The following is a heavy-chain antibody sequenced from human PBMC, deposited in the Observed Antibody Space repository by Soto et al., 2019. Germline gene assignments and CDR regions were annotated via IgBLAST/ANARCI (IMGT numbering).Heavy chain of an antibody. V-gene: IGHV4-39*01. J-gene: IGHJ6*03. CDR3: ARHKMGYCSSTSCSPAYYYYMDV. Sequence: TSETLSLTCTVVGGSMSSSSYCWGWIRQPPGTGLEWIGSIYYSGSTYYNPSLKSRVTISVDTSKNQFSLKLSSVTAADTAVYYCARHKMGYCSSTSCSPAYYYYMDVWGKGTTVTVSS. CDR2: IYYSGST. CDR1: GGSMSSSSYC. D-gene: IGHD2-2*01.